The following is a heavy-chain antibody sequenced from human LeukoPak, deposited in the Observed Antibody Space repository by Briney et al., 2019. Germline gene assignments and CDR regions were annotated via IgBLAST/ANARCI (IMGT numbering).Heavy chain of an antibody. V-gene: IGHV3-23*01. D-gene: IGHD5-18*01. J-gene: IGHJ4*02. Sequence: GGSLRLSCVVSGFTFSDYAMSWVRQAPEKGLDWVSVISGSAHKVRYADSVKGRFTISRDNSENTVYLQMNNLRAEDTALYYCAGRPTGYSSGYVYWGQGALVTVSS. CDR3: AGRPTGYSSGYVY. CDR2: ISGSAHKV. CDR1: GFTFSDYA.